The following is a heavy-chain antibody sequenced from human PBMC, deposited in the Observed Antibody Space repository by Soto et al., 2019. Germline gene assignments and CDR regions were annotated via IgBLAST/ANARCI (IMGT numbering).Heavy chain of an antibody. D-gene: IGHD3-9*01. J-gene: IGHJ4*02. CDR2: IYYSGST. CDR1: GGSISSSSYY. CDR3: ARGLTYYDILTGYYDMGGTGYFDY. V-gene: IGHV4-39*01. Sequence: KPSETLSLTCTVSGGSISSSSYYWGWIRQPPGKGLEWIGSIYYSGSTYYNPSLKSRVTISVDTSKNQFSLKLSSVTAADTAVYYCARGLTYYDILTGYYDMGGTGYFDYWGQGTLVTVSS.